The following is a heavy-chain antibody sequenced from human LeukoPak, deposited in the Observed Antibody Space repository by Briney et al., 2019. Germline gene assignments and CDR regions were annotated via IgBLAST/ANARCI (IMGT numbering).Heavy chain of an antibody. CDR1: GFTFSSYG. CDR2: ISYDGSNK. J-gene: IGHJ4*02. Sequence: GGSPRLSCAASGFTFSSYGMHWVRQAPGKGLEWVAVISYDGSNKYYADSVKGRFTISRDNSKNTLYLQMNSLRAEDTAVYYCAKNSRDYGDYSMSYWGQGTLVTVSS. D-gene: IGHD4-17*01. V-gene: IGHV3-30*18. CDR3: AKNSRDYGDYSMSY.